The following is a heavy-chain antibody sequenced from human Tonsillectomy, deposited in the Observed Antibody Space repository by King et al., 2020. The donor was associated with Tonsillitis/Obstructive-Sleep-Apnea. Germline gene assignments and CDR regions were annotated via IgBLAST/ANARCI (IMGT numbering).Heavy chain of an antibody. V-gene: IGHV3-33*01. Sequence: VQLVESGGGVVQPGMSLRLSCAASGFTFSPSGMHWVRQAPGKGLEWVAIVWNDGSTKYYGDSVRGRFTISRANSQNTLHLQMNSLRVDDTAIYYGARDSIDRDIDYWGQGTLVTVSS. CDR2: VWNDGSTK. CDR1: GFTFSPSG. J-gene: IGHJ4*02. D-gene: IGHD2-21*01. CDR3: ARDSIDRDIDY.